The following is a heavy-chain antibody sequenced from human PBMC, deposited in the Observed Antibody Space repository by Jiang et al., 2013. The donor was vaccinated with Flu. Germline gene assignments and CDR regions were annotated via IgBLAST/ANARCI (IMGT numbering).Heavy chain of an antibody. J-gene: IGHJ4*02. CDR3: ARPQEGYYGSGIVY. D-gene: IGHD3-10*01. CDR2: IYYSGST. V-gene: IGHV4-39*01. Sequence: SLTCTVSGGSISSSSYCWGWIRQPPGKGLEWIGSIYYSGSTYYNPSLKSRVTISVDTSKNQFSLKLSSVTAADTAVYYCARPQEGYYGSGIVYWGQGTLVTVSS. CDR1: GGSISSSSYC.